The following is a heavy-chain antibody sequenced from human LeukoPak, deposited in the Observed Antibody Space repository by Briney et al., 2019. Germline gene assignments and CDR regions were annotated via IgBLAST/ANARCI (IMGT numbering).Heavy chain of an antibody. V-gene: IGHV3-30*02. CDR2: IRYDGSNK. D-gene: IGHD2-2*01. Sequence: GGSLRLSCAASGFTISNYGFHWVRQAPGKGLEWVAFIRYDGSNKFYGDSVKGRFTVSRDNSKKTLYMQMNSLRPEDTAVYYCARESGIGVGPGIXAPTXXFQXXXQGXLVT. CDR3: ARESGIGVGPGIXAPTXXFQX. CDR1: GFTISNYG. J-gene: IGHJ1*01.